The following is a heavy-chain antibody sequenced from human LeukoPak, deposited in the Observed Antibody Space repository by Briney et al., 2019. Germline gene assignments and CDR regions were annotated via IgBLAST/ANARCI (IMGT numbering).Heavy chain of an antibody. CDR3: ARHLLYSGSYLDY. Sequence: GGSLRLSCTVSGFTVSSNYMSWVRQAPGKGLEWVSVFYSGGSTYYADSVKGRFTISRDNSKNTLYLQMNSLRAEDTAVYYCARHLLYSGSYLDYWGQGTLVTVSS. CDR2: FYSGGST. J-gene: IGHJ4*02. CDR1: GFTVSSNY. D-gene: IGHD1-26*01. V-gene: IGHV3-53*01.